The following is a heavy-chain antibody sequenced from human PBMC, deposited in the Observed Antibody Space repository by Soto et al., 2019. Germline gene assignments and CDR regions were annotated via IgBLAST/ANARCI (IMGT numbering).Heavy chain of an antibody. CDR3: ARFGQGLSIDY. CDR2: ISYDGSNK. V-gene: IGHV3-30-3*01. CDR1: GFTFSSYA. J-gene: IGHJ4*02. Sequence: QVQLVESGGGVVQPGRSLRLSCAASGFTFSSYAMHWVRQAPGKGLEWVAVISYDGSNKYYADSVKGRFTISRDNSKNTLYLPMNSLRAEDTAVYYCARFGQGLSIDYWGQGTLVTVSS. D-gene: IGHD6-19*01.